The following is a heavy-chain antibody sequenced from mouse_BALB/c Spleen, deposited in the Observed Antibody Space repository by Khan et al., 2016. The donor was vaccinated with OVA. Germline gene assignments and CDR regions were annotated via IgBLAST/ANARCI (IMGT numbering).Heavy chain of an antibody. CDR2: ILPGSGSR. V-gene: IGHV1-9*01. Sequence: VQLKQSGAELMKPGASVKISCKATGYTFSGYWLEWVKQRPGHGLEWIGEILPGSGSRNYNEKFKGKATFTADISSKTTYMQLSSLTSEDSAGYYWARVNYGSRDYFDYWGQGTTLTVSS. J-gene: IGHJ2*01. CDR1: GYTFSGYW. CDR3: ARVNYGSRDYFDY. D-gene: IGHD1-1*01.